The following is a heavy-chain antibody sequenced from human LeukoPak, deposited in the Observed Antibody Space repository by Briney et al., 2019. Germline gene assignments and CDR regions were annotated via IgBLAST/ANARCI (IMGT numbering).Heavy chain of an antibody. J-gene: IGHJ4*02. Sequence: PGGSLRLSCAASGFTFSSYSMNWVRQAPGKGLEWVSSISSSSSYIYYADSVKGRFTISRDNAKNSLYLQMNSLRAEDTAVYYCAKSFYYESSGYPRGPDYWGQGTLVTVSS. V-gene: IGHV3-21*04. D-gene: IGHD3-22*01. CDR3: AKSFYYESSGYPRGPDY. CDR2: ISSSSSYI. CDR1: GFTFSSYS.